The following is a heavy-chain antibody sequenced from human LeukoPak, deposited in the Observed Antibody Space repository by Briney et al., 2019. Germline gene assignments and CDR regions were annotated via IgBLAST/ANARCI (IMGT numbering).Heavy chain of an antibody. V-gene: IGHV3-23*01. CDR1: GFTFSSYA. D-gene: IGHD3-9*01. CDR2: ISGSGGST. Sequence: PGGSLRLSCAASGFTFSSYAMSWVRQAPGKGLEWVSAISGSGGSTYYADSVKGRFTISRDNSKNTLYLQMNSLRAEDTAVYYCARSSYNANYDILTGGRFDPWGQGTLVTVSS. CDR3: ARSSYNANYDILTGGRFDP. J-gene: IGHJ5*02.